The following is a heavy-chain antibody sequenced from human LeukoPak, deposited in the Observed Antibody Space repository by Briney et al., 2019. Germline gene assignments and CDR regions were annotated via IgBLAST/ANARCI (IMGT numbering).Heavy chain of an antibody. CDR3: ARLPGSGGYYRAFDS. Sequence: GESLKIPCKGSGYIFTNYWIGWVRQLPGKGLAWMGIIYPGDSDTRYSPSFQGQVTISADKSPSTAYLQKSSLKASDTGMYYCARLPGSGGYYRAFDSWGQVTMVTVSS. J-gene: IGHJ3*02. D-gene: IGHD1-26*01. V-gene: IGHV5-51*01. CDR1: GYIFTNYW. CDR2: IYPGDSDT.